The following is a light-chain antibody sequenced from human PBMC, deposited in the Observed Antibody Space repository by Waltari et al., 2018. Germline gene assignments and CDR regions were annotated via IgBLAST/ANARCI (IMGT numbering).Light chain of an antibody. Sequence: DIVLTPSPGTLSLSSGKRATLPCTASQRVSSSYLACYQQKPGQAPRLLIYGASSRATSIPNRFSSSGSGTDFTLTISTLEPDDFAVYYYQQYGSSPKTFGQGTKVEIK. CDR1: QRVSSSY. J-gene: IGKJ1*01. V-gene: IGKV3-20*01. CDR3: QQYGSSPKT. CDR2: GAS.